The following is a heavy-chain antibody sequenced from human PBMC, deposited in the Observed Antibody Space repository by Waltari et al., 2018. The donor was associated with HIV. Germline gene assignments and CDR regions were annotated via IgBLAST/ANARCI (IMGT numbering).Heavy chain of an antibody. Sequence: QVQLAESGGGLVKPGGSLRLPGEASGLRFGDSYMSWIRQAPGKGLEWVSYISGSGTTTYYIESVKGRFTISRDNAKESVFLQMTSLRPEDTAIYYCASKTTGWYAHWGRGALVTVSS. CDR3: ASKTTGWYAH. CDR2: ISGSGTTT. D-gene: IGHD1-1*01. CDR1: GLRFGDSY. V-gene: IGHV3-11*01. J-gene: IGHJ5*02.